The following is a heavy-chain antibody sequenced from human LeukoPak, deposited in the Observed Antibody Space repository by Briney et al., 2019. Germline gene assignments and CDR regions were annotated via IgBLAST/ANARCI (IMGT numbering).Heavy chain of an antibody. CDR3: ARVVSGYEPFFDY. D-gene: IGHD5-12*01. CDR1: XGTFSSYA. V-gene: IGHV1-69*10. J-gene: IGHJ4*02. CDR2: IIPILGIA. Sequence: VKVSCKASXGTFSSYAISWVRQAPGQGLEWMGRIIPILGIANYAQKFQGRVTITADKSTSTAYMELSSLRSEDTAVYYCARVVSGYEPFFDYWGQGTLVTVSS.